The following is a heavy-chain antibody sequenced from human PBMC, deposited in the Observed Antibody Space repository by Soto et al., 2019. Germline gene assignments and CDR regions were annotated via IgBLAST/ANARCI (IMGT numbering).Heavy chain of an antibody. CDR1: GFSFSTSA. J-gene: IGHJ4*02. CDR2: ISTSGT. Sequence: EVQLLESGGGLVQPGGSLRLSCAASGFSFSTSAMGWVRQAPGKGQEWVSAISTSGTFYADSVKGRFTISRDNSENTLYLQMNSLRADDTAVYYCAKDLRGPAAGTWYFDYWGQGTLVTVSS. CDR3: AKDLRGPAAGTWYFDY. V-gene: IGHV3-23*01. D-gene: IGHD6-13*01.